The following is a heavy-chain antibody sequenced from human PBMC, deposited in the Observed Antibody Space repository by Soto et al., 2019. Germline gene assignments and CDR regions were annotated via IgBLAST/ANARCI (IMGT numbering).Heavy chain of an antibody. V-gene: IGHV3-72*01. J-gene: IGHJ4*02. D-gene: IGHD3-10*01. CDR1: GFTFSDHY. Sequence: DVQLVESGGGLVQPGGSLRLSCAASGFTFSDHYMDWVRQAPGKGLQWAGRIRNKINGYRTEYAASVKGRFTISRDDSKNLVYLQMNSLETEDTAVYYCVRTRRGDYFLDYWGQGILVTVSS. CDR2: IRNKINGYRT. CDR3: VRTRRGDYFLDY.